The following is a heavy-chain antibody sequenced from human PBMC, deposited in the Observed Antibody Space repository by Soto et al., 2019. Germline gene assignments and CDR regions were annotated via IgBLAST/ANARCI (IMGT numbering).Heavy chain of an antibody. V-gene: IGHV3-74*01. CDR1: GFTVTSYW. CDR3: ASGNTGYGNCDY. J-gene: IGHJ4*02. D-gene: IGHD5-12*01. Sequence: DVQLVESGGGIVQPGGSLRLSCAASGFTVTSYWMHWVRQAPGKGLVWVSRTSPAGSSTYYADFVRGRFTISKNTAKNTLFPQINSLGAEDPAVYYFASGNTGYGNCDYWGQGTLVTVSS. CDR2: TSPAGSST.